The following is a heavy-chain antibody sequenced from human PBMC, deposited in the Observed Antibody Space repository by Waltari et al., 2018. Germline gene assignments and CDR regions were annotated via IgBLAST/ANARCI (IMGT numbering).Heavy chain of an antibody. D-gene: IGHD3-22*01. J-gene: IGHJ5*01. CDR3: ARVPYYIKIWFDS. CDR2: INQDGSDR. CDR1: GFTFNTFG. Sequence: EVQLVESGGGLVQPGGSLRLSCGASGFTFNTFGMSWIRQAPGEGLEVVASINQDGSDRRYVDSVKDRFTISRDNARNSLFLQMNSLTAEDTAMYYCARVPYYIKIWFDSWGQGTLVTVSS. V-gene: IGHV3-7*01.